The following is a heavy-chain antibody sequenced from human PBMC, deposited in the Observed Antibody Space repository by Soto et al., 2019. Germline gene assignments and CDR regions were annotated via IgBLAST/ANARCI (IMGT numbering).Heavy chain of an antibody. CDR1: GYIFVNYG. V-gene: IGHV1-18*01. CDR3: ARVGSKIAVAGTGYYYGMDV. Sequence: ASVKVSCKASGYIFVNYGIAWVRQAPGQGLEWMGWISPYSGNTHYASKVQGRLTMTTDTSTSTAYMDLGSLTSDDTAVYYCARVGSKIAVAGTGYYYGMDVWGQGTTVTVSS. D-gene: IGHD6-19*01. CDR2: ISPYSGNT. J-gene: IGHJ6*02.